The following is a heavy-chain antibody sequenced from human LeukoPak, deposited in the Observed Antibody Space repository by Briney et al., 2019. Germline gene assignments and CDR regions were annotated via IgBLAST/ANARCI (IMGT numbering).Heavy chain of an antibody. J-gene: IGHJ3*01. CDR1: GFTVSDYS. Sequence: GGSLRLSCAVSGFTVSDYSMSWVRQAPGKGLEWVSAISGSGSYTDYADSVKGRFTISKDNSKNTLYMRMSSLRAEDTAVYYCARETLTYAFDVWGQGTLVTVSS. D-gene: IGHD3-16*01. CDR3: ARETLTYAFDV. V-gene: IGHV3-23*01. CDR2: ISGSGSYT.